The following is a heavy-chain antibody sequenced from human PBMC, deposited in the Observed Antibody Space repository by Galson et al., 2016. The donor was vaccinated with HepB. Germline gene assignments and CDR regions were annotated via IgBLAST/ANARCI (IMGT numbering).Heavy chain of an antibody. D-gene: IGHD3-10*01. CDR1: GFSFSNYG. CDR2: ISYGGNNK. J-gene: IGHJ4*02. Sequence: SLRLSCAASGFSFSNYGMHWVRQAPGKGLEWVTFISYGGNNKYYAESVKGRFAISRDKSKNTVYLQMNSLRAEDTAVYYCAKDVGLYGFLDYWGQGTVVTVSS. V-gene: IGHV3-30*18. CDR3: AKDVGLYGFLDY.